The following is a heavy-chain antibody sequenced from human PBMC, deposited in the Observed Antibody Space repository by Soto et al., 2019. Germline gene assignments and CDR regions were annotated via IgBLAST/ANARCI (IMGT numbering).Heavy chain of an antibody. V-gene: IGHV4-34*01. CDR3: ARRYCSDSYCSYFDY. CDR2: INHSGST. J-gene: IGHJ4*02. D-gene: IGHD2-15*01. Sequence: SATLSLTCAVYGCSLSCYDLILIRQPPGKGLEWIGEINHSGSTSYNPSLNSRVTTSVDTSKNQFSLRLSSVTAADTAIYYCARRYCSDSYCSYFDYWGRGTLVTVSS. CDR1: GCSLSCYD.